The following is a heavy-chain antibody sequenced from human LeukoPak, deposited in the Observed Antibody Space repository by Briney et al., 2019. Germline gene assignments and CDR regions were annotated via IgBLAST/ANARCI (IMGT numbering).Heavy chain of an antibody. Sequence: GGSLRLSCAASGFTFSSYAMSWVRQAPGKGLEGFSAISGSGGSTYYAASVKGRFTVSRDNSKITLYLQMNSVRAEDMAVYYCAKYRCWGDKAIDHDYWGQGTLVTVSS. J-gene: IGHJ4*02. V-gene: IGHV3-23*01. CDR3: AKYRCWGDKAIDHDY. CDR1: GFTFSSYA. D-gene: IGHD5-18*01. CDR2: ISGSGGST.